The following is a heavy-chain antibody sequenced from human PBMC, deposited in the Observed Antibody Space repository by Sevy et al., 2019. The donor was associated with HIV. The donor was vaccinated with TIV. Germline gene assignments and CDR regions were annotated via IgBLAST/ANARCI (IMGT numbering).Heavy chain of an antibody. J-gene: IGHJ4*02. CDR2: INPKNGDT. CDR1: GYTFIGYY. Sequence: ASVKVSCKASGYTFIGYYMHWVRQAPGQGLEWMAWINPKNGDTFYTAKFQGRVTLTRDTSISTAYMQFNSLTSDDTALYFCARGGSYWDSTIEYWGQGTLVTVSS. V-gene: IGHV1-2*02. D-gene: IGHD3-10*01. CDR3: ARGGSYWDSTIEY.